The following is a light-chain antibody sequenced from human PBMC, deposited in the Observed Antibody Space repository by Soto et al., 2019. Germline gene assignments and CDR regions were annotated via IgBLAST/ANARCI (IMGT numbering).Light chain of an antibody. V-gene: IGKV1-5*03. Sequence: DIQMTQSPSTLSASVGDRVTITCRASQTVLSWLAWYKQKPGKAPKLLIYKASTLQSGVPSRFSGSGSGTEFTLTISSLQPHDFATYYCQQYNSYWTFGQGTKVEIK. CDR3: QQYNSYWT. CDR2: KAS. J-gene: IGKJ1*01. CDR1: QTVLSW.